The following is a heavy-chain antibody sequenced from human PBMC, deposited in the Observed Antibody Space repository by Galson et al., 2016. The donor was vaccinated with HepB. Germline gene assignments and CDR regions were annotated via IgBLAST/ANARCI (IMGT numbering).Heavy chain of an antibody. CDR1: GGSISSYF. V-gene: IGHV4-59*01. CDR2: TYYGGST. D-gene: IGHD3-22*01. CDR3: ARDVGFYDSGTWEKNAFDV. Sequence: ETLSLTCTVSGGSISSYFWSWIRQPPGKELEWIGYTYYGGSTHSHPSLKSRVTISVDTSKNQFSLKLSSVTAADTVVYYCARDVGFYDSGTWEKNAFDVWGPGTMVTVSS. J-gene: IGHJ3*01.